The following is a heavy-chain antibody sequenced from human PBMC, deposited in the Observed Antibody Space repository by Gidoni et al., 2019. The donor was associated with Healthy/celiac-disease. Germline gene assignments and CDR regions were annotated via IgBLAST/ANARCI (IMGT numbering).Heavy chain of an antibody. V-gene: IGHV3-66*01. CDR1: GFTVSSNY. CDR3: ARMEDYYDSSGYSDY. Sequence: EVQLVESGGGLVQPGGSLRLSCAASGFTVSSNYMSWVRQAPGKGLEWVSVIYSGGSTYYADSVKGRFTISRDNSKNTLYLQMNSLRAEDTAVYYCARMEDYYDSSGYSDYWGQGTLVTVSS. D-gene: IGHD3-22*01. CDR2: IYSGGST. J-gene: IGHJ4*02.